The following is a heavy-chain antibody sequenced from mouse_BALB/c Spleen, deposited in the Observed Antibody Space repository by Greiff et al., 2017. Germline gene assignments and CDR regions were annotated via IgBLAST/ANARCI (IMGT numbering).Heavy chain of an antibody. CDR2: IDPENGDT. CDR3: NAYGNCPPYFDY. D-gene: IGHD2-1*01. Sequence: VQLQQSGAELVRSGASVKLSCTASGFNIKDYYMHWVKQRPEQGLEWIGWIDPENGDTEYAPKFQGKATMTADTSSNTAYLQLSSLTSEDTAVYYCNAYGNCPPYFDYWGQGTTLTVSS. CDR1: GFNIKDYY. J-gene: IGHJ2*01. V-gene: IGHV14-4*02.